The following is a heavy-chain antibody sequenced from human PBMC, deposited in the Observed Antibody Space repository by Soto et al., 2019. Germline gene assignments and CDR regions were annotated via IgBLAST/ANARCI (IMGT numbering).Heavy chain of an antibody. CDR2: ISYDGSNK. Sequence: LRLSCAASGFTFSSYAMHWVRQAPGKGLEWVAVISYDGSNKYYADSVKGRFTISRDNSKNTLYLQMNSLRAEDTAVYYCARGSRRVLPPMVRGACFDYWGQGTLVTVSS. CDR1: GFTFSSYA. CDR3: ARGSRRVLPPMVRGACFDY. J-gene: IGHJ4*02. D-gene: IGHD3-10*01. V-gene: IGHV3-30-3*01.